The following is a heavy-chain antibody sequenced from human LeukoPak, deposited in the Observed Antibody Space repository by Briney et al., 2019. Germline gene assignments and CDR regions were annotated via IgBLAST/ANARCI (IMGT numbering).Heavy chain of an antibody. Sequence: SETLSLTCAVYGGSFSGYYWSWIRQPPGKGLEWIGEINHSGSTNYNPSLKSRVTISVDTSKNQFSLKLSSVTAADTAVYYCARVVDMDCTSGTCYSYYFDNWGQGTLVTVSS. V-gene: IGHV4-34*01. CDR3: ARVVDMDCTSGTCYSYYFDN. D-gene: IGHD2-15*01. CDR1: GGSFSGYY. J-gene: IGHJ4*02. CDR2: INHSGST.